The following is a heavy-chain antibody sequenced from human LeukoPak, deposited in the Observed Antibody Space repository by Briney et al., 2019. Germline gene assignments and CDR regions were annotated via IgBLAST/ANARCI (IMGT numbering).Heavy chain of an antibody. J-gene: IGHJ5*02. D-gene: IGHD6-13*01. V-gene: IGHV4-59*01. CDR3: VRDLQQLAYLDP. Sequence: PSDTLSLTCSVSGVSIRSYHWSWIRQPTGKGLEWIGNIDYSGRPNYKPSLKRRVTITIDTSKKQFSLNLKSVTAADTAVYYCVRDLQQLAYLDPWGQGSLVTVSS. CDR1: GVSIRSYH. CDR2: IDYSGRP.